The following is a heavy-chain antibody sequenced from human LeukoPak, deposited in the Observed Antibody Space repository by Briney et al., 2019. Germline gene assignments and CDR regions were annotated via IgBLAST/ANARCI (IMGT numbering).Heavy chain of an antibody. Sequence: GGSLRLSCAAPGFIFSSYNMNWVRQAPGKGLEWVSSISSSSNYIYYADSVKGRFTISRDNSKNTLYLQMNSLRAEDTAVYYCARDQGNYYDSSGYYYGSDYWGQGTLVTVSS. V-gene: IGHV3-21*01. CDR2: ISSSSNYI. CDR1: GFIFSSYN. CDR3: ARDQGNYYDSSGYYYGSDY. D-gene: IGHD3-22*01. J-gene: IGHJ4*02.